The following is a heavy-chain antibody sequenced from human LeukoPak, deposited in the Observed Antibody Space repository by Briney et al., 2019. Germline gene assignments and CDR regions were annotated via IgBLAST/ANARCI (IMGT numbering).Heavy chain of an antibody. CDR2: VKSKSDGGTA. V-gene: IGHV3-15*07. J-gene: IGHJ4*02. CDR1: GFSFSNTW. Sequence: GGSLRLSCAASGFSFSNTWMNWVRLAPGKGLEWVGRVKSKSDGGTAEYAAPVKGRFIISREDSKSTLYVQMSSLKIEDTALYYCTPGGKDYVHWGQGTLVTVSS. D-gene: IGHD4-17*01. CDR3: TPGGKDYVH.